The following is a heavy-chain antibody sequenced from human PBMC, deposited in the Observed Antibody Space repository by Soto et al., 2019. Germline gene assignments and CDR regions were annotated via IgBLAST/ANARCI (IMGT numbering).Heavy chain of an antibody. CDR3: ARGVPSFIFGGDQGRWFDP. D-gene: IGHD3-3*02. CDR1: GGSFSGYY. Sequence: SETLSLTCAVYGGSFSGYYWSWIRQPPGKGLEWIGEINHSGSTNYNPSLKSRVTISVDTSKNQFSLKLSSVTAADTAVYYCARGVPSFIFGGDQGRWFDPWGQGTLVTVSS. CDR2: INHSGST. J-gene: IGHJ5*02. V-gene: IGHV4-34*01.